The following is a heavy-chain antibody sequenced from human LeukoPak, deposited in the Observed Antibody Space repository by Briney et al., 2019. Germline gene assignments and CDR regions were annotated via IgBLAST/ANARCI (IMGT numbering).Heavy chain of an antibody. CDR2: IIPILGTA. CDR1: GGTFSSYD. D-gene: IGHD2-8*02. V-gene: IGHV1-69*11. Sequence: SVKVSCKASGGTFSSYDISWVLQAPGQGLEWMGRIIPILGTANYARKFQGRVTITTDESTSTAYMELSSLRSEDTAVYYCARDGEAGGYFDYWGQGTLVTVSS. CDR3: ARDGEAGGYFDY. J-gene: IGHJ4*02.